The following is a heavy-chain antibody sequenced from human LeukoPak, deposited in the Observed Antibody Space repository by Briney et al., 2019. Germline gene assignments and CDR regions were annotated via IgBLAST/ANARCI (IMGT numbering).Heavy chain of an antibody. CDR3: ARVAFGLYVMDV. D-gene: IGHD3/OR15-3a*01. Sequence: PGGSLRLSCAASGFTFNDYAMHWVRPAPGKGLEWVSGISWNSVSIGYADSVKGRFTISRDNAKNSLYLQMNSLRAEDTAVYYCARVAFGLYVMDVWGQGTTVAVSS. CDR1: GFTFNDYA. CDR2: ISWNSVSI. J-gene: IGHJ6*02. V-gene: IGHV3-9*01.